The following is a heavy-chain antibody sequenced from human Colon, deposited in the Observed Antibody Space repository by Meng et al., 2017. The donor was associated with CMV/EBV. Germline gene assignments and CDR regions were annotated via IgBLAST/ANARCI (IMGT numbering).Heavy chain of an antibody. CDR1: GFTFSNDA. CDR2: VPYDGRNE. Sequence: AASGFTFSNDAMHWVRQAPGKGLEWAAVVPYDGRNEHYADSVRGRFTISRDNSKNTLYLQMNSLTTEDTAIYYCARDYDILTGSLGYWGQGTLVTVSS. V-gene: IGHV3-30*04. J-gene: IGHJ4*02. D-gene: IGHD3-9*01. CDR3: ARDYDILTGSLGY.